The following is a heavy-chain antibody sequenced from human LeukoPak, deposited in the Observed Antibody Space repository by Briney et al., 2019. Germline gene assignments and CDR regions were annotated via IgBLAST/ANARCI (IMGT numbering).Heavy chain of an antibody. CDR3: ARDAYGDYGFDY. CDR2: ISGSSSKI. V-gene: IGHV3-21*01. D-gene: IGHD4-17*01. Sequence: GGCLRLSCAASGFTFSSYTMNWVRQPPGKGLEWVSSISGSSSKIYYADPVKGRFTISRDNAKDSLYLQMNSLRADDTAAYYCARDAYGDYGFDYWGQGILVTVSS. CDR1: GFTFSSYT. J-gene: IGHJ4*02.